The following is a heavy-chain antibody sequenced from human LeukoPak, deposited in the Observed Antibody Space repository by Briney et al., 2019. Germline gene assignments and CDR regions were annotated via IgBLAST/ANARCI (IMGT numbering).Heavy chain of an antibody. J-gene: IGHJ4*02. V-gene: IGHV3-23*01. CDR1: ELTFSAYA. CDR2: ISGNGANT. D-gene: IGHD3-10*01. CDR3: VARNGYHYAFDY. Sequence: HPGGPWGPSGVGSELTFSAYAMSWFRKPPGKGRDWVSGISGNGANTDSADSVEGRFTISRDNSKDTLYLEMTNLRAEDAAVYYCVARNGYHYAFDYWGQGTQVVVSS.